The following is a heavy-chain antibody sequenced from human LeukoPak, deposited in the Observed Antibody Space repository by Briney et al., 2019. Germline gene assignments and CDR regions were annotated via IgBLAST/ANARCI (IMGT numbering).Heavy chain of an antibody. CDR2: ISAYNGNT. D-gene: IGHD4/OR15-4a*01. J-gene: IGHJ6*02. CDR1: GYTFTSYG. Sequence: APVKVSCKASGYTFTSYGISWVRQAPGQGLEWMGWISAYNGNTNYAQKLQGRVTMTTDTSTSTAYMELRSLRSDDTAVYYCARDLEKAVLNYYYYGMDVWGQGTTVTVSS. V-gene: IGHV1-18*01. CDR3: ARDLEKAVLNYYYYGMDV.